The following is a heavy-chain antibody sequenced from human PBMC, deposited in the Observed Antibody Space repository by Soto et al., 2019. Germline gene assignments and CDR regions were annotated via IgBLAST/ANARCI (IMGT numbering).Heavy chain of an antibody. J-gene: IGHJ6*02. CDR1: EFTFSSYG. CDR2: ISYDGSNK. Sequence: QVQLVESGGGVVQPGRSLRLSCAASEFTFSSYGMHWVRQAPGKGLEWVAVISYDGSNKYYADSVKGRFTISRDNSKNTLYLQMNSLRAEDTAVYYCAKGGSDLAYANYYYYGMDVWGQGTTVTVSS. CDR3: AKGGSDLAYANYYYYGMDV. V-gene: IGHV3-30*18. D-gene: IGHD1-26*01.